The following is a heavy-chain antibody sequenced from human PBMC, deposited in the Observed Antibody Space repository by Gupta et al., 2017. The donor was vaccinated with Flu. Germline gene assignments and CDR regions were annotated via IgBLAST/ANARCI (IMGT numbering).Heavy chain of an antibody. V-gene: IGHV4-4*09. J-gene: IGHJ6*03. CDR1: YY. CDR3: ARQRCSAKNCYTVNSYYYMDV. D-gene: IGHD2-2*02. CDR2: IYSNHYL. Sequence: YYWSWIRQPPGKGLEWIGYIYSNHYLNYSPSLKTRATMSLDTSKSQLSLELTSVTAADTAIYYCARQRCSAKNCYTVNSYYYMDVWGKGTTVTVS.